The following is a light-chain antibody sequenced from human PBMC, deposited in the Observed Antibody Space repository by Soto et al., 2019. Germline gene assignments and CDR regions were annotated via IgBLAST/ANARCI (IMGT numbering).Light chain of an antibody. Sequence: QSALTQPASVSASPGQSITISCTGTSSDVGTYDDVSWYRQHPGKGPKLLIYEVTNRPSGVSNRFSGSKSGNTASLTISGLQAEEEADYYCSSYTISSTYVFGSGTQLTVL. CDR3: SSYTISSTYV. CDR1: SSDVGTYDD. V-gene: IGLV2-14*01. CDR2: EVT. J-gene: IGLJ1*01.